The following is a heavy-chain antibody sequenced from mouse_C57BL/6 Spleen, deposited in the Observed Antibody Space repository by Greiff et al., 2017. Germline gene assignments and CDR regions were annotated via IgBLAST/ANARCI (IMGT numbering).Heavy chain of an antibody. J-gene: IGHJ3*01. Sequence: QVQLQQPGAELVRPGSSVKLSCKASGYTFTSYWMHWVKQRPIHGLEWIGNIDPSDSEPHYNQKFKDKATLTVDKSSHTAYMPLSRLTSEDSEVYSGARSYGNSRFAYWGQGTLVTVSA. CDR1: GYTFTSYW. D-gene: IGHD1-1*01. CDR3: ARSYGNSRFAY. CDR2: IDPSDSEP. V-gene: IGHV1-52*01.